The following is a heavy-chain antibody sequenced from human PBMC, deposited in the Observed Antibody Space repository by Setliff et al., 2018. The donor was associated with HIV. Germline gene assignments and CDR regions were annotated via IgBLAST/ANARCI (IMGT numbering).Heavy chain of an antibody. CDR2: INPNSGGT. Sequence: ASVKVSCKASGYTFTNYYMHWVRQAPGQGLEWMGWINPNSGGTNYAQKFQGRVTITTDESTSTAYMELSSLRSEDTAVYYCARNYDSSGYYWLADVWGKGTTVTVSS. CDR1: GYTFTNYY. V-gene: IGHV1-2*02. J-gene: IGHJ6*04. D-gene: IGHD3-22*01. CDR3: ARNYDSSGYYWLADV.